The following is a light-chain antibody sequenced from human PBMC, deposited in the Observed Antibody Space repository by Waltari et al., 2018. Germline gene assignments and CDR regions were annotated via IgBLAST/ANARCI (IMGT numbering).Light chain of an antibody. J-gene: IGLJ2*01. CDR3: AAWDDRLTVVV. CDR2: TNR. Sequence: QSVLTQPPSASVPPGQRVTISCSGSSSNIGSNYVYWYQQLPGTAPKLLIYTNRERSSGVPDRFSGSKSGTSASLAISGLRSEDEGDYFCAAWDDRLTVVVFGGGTKLTVL. CDR1: SSNIGSNY. V-gene: IGLV1-47*01.